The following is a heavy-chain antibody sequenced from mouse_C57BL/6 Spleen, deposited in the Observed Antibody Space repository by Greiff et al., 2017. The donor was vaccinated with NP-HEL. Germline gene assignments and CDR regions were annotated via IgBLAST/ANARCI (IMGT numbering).Heavy chain of an antibody. D-gene: IGHD2-3*01. V-gene: IGHV10-1*01. J-gene: IGHJ4*01. CDR2: IRSKSNNYAT. CDR3: VRHVDGYYEGAMDY. CDR1: GFSFNTYA. Sequence: EVQVVESGGGLVQPKGSLKLSCAASGFSFNTYAMNWVRQAPGKGLEWVARIRSKSNNYATYYADSVKDRFTISRDDSESMLYLQMNNLKTEDTAMYYCVRHVDGYYEGAMDYWGQGTSVTVSS.